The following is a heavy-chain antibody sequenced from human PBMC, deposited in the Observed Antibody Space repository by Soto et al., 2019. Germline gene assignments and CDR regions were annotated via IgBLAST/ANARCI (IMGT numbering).Heavy chain of an antibody. Sequence: GGSLRLSCAASGFTFSSYAMSWVRQAPGKGLEWVSAINGSGGSTYYADSVKGRFTISRDNSKNTLYLQMNSLRAEDTAVYYCAKRGLADNDYYYYGMDVWGQGTTVTVSS. CDR1: GFTFSSYA. V-gene: IGHV3-23*01. D-gene: IGHD1-1*01. CDR3: AKRGLADNDYYYYGMDV. J-gene: IGHJ6*02. CDR2: INGSGGST.